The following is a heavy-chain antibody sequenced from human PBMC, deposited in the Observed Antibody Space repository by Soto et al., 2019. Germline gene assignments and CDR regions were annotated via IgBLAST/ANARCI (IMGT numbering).Heavy chain of an antibody. D-gene: IGHD2-2*01. CDR1: GFSLRTSGIC. J-gene: IGHJ3*02. CDR3: ARIALGTSCYADDEGAFDI. V-gene: IGHV2-70*11. Sequence: VSGPTLVNPPQTLTLTRTFSGFSLRTSGICVSWVRQPPGRALEWVARIDWGDAQNYSPSLKTRLTISKDTPKNQVVLTMTNRDPVDTATYYCARIALGTSCYADDEGAFDIWGQGTVVTVSS. CDR2: IDWGDAQ.